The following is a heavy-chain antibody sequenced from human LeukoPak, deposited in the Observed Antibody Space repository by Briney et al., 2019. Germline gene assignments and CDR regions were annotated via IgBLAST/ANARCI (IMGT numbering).Heavy chain of an antibody. Sequence: GGSLRLSCAASGFTFSSYGMHWVRQAPGKGLEWVAVISYDGSKISYADSVKGRFTVSRDNSRNTLSLQMNSLRAEDTAVYYCAKVAYYYARGPFDYWGQGTLVTVSS. V-gene: IGHV3-33*05. CDR2: ISYDGSKI. J-gene: IGHJ4*02. CDR1: GFTFSSYG. D-gene: IGHD3-10*01. CDR3: AKVAYYYARGPFDY.